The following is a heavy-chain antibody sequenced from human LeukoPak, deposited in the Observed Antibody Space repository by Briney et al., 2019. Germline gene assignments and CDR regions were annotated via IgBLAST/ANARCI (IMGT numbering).Heavy chain of an antibody. J-gene: IGHJ4*02. CDR3: ARVRYYYDSSGYYPSPYYFDY. CDR1: GGSISSYY. V-gene: IGHV4-59*01. Sequence: SETLSLTCTVSGGSISSYYWSWIRQPPGKGLEWIGYIYYSGSTNYNPSLKSRVTISVDTSKNQFSLKLSSVTAADTAVYYCARVRYYYDSSGYYPSPYYFDYWGQGTLVTVSS. CDR2: IYYSGST. D-gene: IGHD3-22*01.